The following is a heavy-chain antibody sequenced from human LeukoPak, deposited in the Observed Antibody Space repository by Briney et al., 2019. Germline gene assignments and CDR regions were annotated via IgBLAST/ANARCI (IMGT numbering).Heavy chain of an antibody. CDR3: ARADYYDSSGYFQYYFDY. CDR1: GFTFSNAW. D-gene: IGHD3-22*01. CDR2: IYSGGST. J-gene: IGHJ4*02. Sequence: GGSLRLSCAASGFTFSNAWMSWVRQAPGKGLEWVSVIYSGGSTYYADSVKGRFTISRDNSKNTLYLQMNSLRAEDTAVYYCARADYYDSSGYFQYYFDYWGQGTLVTVSS. V-gene: IGHV3-53*01.